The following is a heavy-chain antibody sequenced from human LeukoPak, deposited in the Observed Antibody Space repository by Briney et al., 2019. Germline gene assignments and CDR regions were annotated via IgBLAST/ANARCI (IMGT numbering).Heavy chain of an antibody. J-gene: IGHJ4*02. CDR3: ARISRSHDYNY. V-gene: IGHV3-64*01. Sequence: RGSLRLSCAASGFNLSSYSMHSVRQAPGKGLEYVSAISSYGGSTYYANSVKDRFTISRDNSKNTVYLQMGSLRTEDMAVYYCARISRSHDYNYWGQGTLVTVSS. D-gene: IGHD6-6*01. CDR2: ISSYGGST. CDR1: GFNLSSYS.